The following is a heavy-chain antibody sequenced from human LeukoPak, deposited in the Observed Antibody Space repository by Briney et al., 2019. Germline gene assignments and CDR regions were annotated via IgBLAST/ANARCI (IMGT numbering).Heavy chain of an antibody. Sequence: SVKVSCKASGGTFSSYAISWVRQAPGQGLEWMGGIIPIFGTANYAQKFQGRITMTRSASINTAYMELTDLRSEDTAVYYCARAPRSWGFDYWGQGTLVTVSS. CDR1: GGTFSSYA. D-gene: IGHD7-27*01. V-gene: IGHV1-69*05. CDR2: IIPIFGTA. J-gene: IGHJ4*02. CDR3: ARAPRSWGFDY.